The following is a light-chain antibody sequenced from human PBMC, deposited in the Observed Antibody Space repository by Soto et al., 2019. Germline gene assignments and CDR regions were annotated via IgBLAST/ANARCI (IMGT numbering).Light chain of an antibody. CDR2: TAS. CDR3: QQYNSYSRGT. CDR1: QNINNW. J-gene: IGKJ1*01. V-gene: IGKV1-5*03. Sequence: DIQMTQSPSTLSASVGDRVTITCRASQNINNWLAWYQQKPGKVPKLLIYTASSLESGVPSRFSGSESGTELTLSISCLQPDDFATYYGQQYNSYSRGTFGQGPKVEIK.